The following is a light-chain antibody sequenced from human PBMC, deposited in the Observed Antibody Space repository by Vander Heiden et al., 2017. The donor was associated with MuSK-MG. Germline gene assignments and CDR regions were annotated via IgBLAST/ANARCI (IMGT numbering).Light chain of an antibody. CDR3: QQRYVFFT. CDR2: DAS. CDR1: QSVSNY. J-gene: IGKJ3*01. V-gene: IGKV3-11*01. Sequence: EVVVTQSPSTLSLSQGERATLSCRASQSVSNYLAWYQQKPGQAPRLIIYDASKSDDGIPVRFSGSGYGKDFTLTSSRREYEDFANYYGQQRYVFFTFGHGTKVDIK.